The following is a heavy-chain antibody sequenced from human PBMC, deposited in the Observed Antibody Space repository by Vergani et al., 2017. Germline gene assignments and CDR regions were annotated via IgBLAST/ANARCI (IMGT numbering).Heavy chain of an antibody. V-gene: IGHV3-21*01. J-gene: IGHJ4*02. CDR2: ISSSSSYI. D-gene: IGHD3-16*01. CDR1: GFTFSSYS. CDR3: ARDPFGGSSPGADY. Sequence: EVQLVESGGGLVKPGGSLRLSCAASGFTFSSYSMNWVRQAPGKGLEWVSSISSSSSYIYYADSVKGRFTISRDNAKNSLYLQMNSLRAEDTAGYYCARDPFGGSSPGADYWGQGTLVTVSS.